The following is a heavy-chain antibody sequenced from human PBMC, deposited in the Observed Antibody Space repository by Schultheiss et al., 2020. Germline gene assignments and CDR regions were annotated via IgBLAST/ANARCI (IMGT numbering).Heavy chain of an antibody. CDR3: TTDSDDILTGYSYFDY. D-gene: IGHD3-9*01. CDR1: GFSFSSYG. Sequence: GGSLRLSCAASGFSFSSYGMSWVRQAPGKGLEWVGRIETKTDGGTTDYAAPVKGRFTISRDDSKNTLYLQMNSLKTEDTAVYYCTTDSDDILTGYSYFDYWGKGTLVTVSS. V-gene: IGHV3-15*04. CDR2: IETKTDGGTT. J-gene: IGHJ4*02.